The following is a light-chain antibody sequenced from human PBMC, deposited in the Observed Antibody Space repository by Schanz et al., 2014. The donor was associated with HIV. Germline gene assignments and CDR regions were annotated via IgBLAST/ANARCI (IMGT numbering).Light chain of an antibody. V-gene: IGLV2-14*03. Sequence: QSALTQPASVSGSPGQSISISCTGTSGDVGSYNYVSWYQQHPGKAPKLMIYDVSYRPSGVSNRFSGSKSGNTASLTISGLQAEDEADYYCSSLSTSGAPLFGTGTKLTVL. CDR2: DVS. J-gene: IGLJ1*01. CDR1: SGDVGSYNY. CDR3: SSLSTSGAPL.